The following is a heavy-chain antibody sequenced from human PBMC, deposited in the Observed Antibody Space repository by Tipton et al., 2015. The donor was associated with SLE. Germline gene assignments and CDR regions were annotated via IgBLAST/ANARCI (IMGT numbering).Heavy chain of an antibody. CDR3: AKDLETEWGHSSSSRSSSRPY. J-gene: IGHJ4*02. D-gene: IGHD6-6*01. CDR1: GFTFSSYG. CDR2: IRYDGSNK. Sequence: SLRLSCAASGFTFSSYGMHWVRQAPGKGLEWVAFIRYDGSNKYYADSVKGRFTISRDNSKNTLYLQMNSLRAEDTAVYYCAKDLETEWGHSSSSRSSSRPYWGQGTLVTVSS. V-gene: IGHV3-30*02.